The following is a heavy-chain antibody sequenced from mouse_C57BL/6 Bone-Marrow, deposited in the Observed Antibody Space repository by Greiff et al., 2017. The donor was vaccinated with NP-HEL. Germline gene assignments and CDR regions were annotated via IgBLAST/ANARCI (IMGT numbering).Heavy chain of an antibody. Sequence: EVKLMESGGGLVKPGGSLKLSCAASGFTFSSYAMSWVRQTPEKRLEWVATISDGGSYTYYPDNVKGRFTISRDNAKNNLYLQMSHLKSEDTAMYYCARVITTVVAPHWYFDVWGTGTTVTVSS. CDR2: ISDGGSYT. V-gene: IGHV5-4*03. CDR3: ARVITTVVAPHWYFDV. J-gene: IGHJ1*03. D-gene: IGHD1-1*01. CDR1: GFTFSSYA.